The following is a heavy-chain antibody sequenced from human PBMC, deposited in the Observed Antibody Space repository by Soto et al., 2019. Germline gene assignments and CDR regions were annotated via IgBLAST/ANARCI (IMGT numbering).Heavy chain of an antibody. Sequence: QVHLQESGPGLVKPSQTLSLTCTVSGGSLTSNGYYWSWIRQRPEKGLECLGYIYYSGTTHFNPSLKSRLSIAMDTSNNQFSLNLTSVTAADTAVYFCARDLLYRAVFEIWGQGTLVTVSA. CDR2: IYYSGTT. J-gene: IGHJ3*02. V-gene: IGHV4-31*03. CDR3: ARDLLYRAVFEI. D-gene: IGHD3-3*01. CDR1: GGSLTSNGYY.